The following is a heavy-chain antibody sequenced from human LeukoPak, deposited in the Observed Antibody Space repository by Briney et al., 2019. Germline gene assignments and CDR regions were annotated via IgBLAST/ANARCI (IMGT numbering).Heavy chain of an antibody. V-gene: IGHV7-4-1*02. CDR1: GYTFTSYA. J-gene: IGHJ6*02. CDR2: INTNTGNP. D-gene: IGHD6-6*01. Sequence: ASVTVSCKASGYTFTSYAMNWVRQAPGQGLEWMGWINTNTGNPTYAQGFTGRFVFSLDTSVSTAYLQISSLKAEDTAVYYCAREEFVYSSSFYYYYYGMDVWGQGTTVTVSS. CDR3: AREEFVYSSSFYYYYYGMDV.